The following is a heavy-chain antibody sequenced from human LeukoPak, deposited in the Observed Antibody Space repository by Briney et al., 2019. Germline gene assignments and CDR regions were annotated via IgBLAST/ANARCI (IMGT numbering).Heavy chain of an antibody. CDR1: GYTFTSSG. Sequence: ASVWLSSKASGYTFTSSGISWVRQAPGEGLEWMGWINAYNGNTNYAQNLQGRLTMTTDTSTNSAYMELRSLRSDDTAVYYCARDGTRGYSYGSDYWGQRTLVPVFS. V-gene: IGHV1-18*01. CDR2: INAYNGNT. CDR3: ARDGTRGYSYGSDY. J-gene: IGHJ4*02. D-gene: IGHD5-18*01.